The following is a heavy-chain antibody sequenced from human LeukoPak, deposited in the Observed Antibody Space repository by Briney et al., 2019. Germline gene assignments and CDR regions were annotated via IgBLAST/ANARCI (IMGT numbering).Heavy chain of an antibody. CDR1: GDSVSSNSAA. Sequence: SQTLSLTCAISGDSVSSNSAAWNWIRQSPSRGLEWLGRTYYRSKWYYSYAVSVKGRVTINPGTSKNHFSLQLKSVTPEDTAVYYCARTNNGWIDYWGQGTLVTVSS. CDR2: TYYRSKWYY. V-gene: IGHV6-1*01. J-gene: IGHJ4*02. D-gene: IGHD6-19*01. CDR3: ARTNNGWIDY.